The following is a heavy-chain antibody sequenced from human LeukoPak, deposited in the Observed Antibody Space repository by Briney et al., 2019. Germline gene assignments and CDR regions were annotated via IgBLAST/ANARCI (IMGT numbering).Heavy chain of an antibody. J-gene: IGHJ3*02. V-gene: IGHV3-30*02. Sequence: GGSLRLSCAASGFTFSSYGMHWVRQAPGKGLEWVAFIRYDGSNKYYADSVKGRFTISRDNSKNTLYLQMNSLRAEDTAVYYCARMYYYDSSGIDAFDIWGQGTMVTVSS. D-gene: IGHD3-22*01. CDR3: ARMYYYDSSGIDAFDI. CDR1: GFTFSSYG. CDR2: IRYDGSNK.